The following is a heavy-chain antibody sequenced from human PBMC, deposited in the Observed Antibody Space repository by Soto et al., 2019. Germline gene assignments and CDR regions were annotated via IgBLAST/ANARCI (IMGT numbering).Heavy chain of an antibody. V-gene: IGHV4-39*01. CDR3: ARLVVGATRYGMDV. CDR2: IYYSGST. J-gene: IGHJ6*02. D-gene: IGHD1-26*01. Sequence: SETLSLTCTVSGGSIISSSYYWGWIRQPPGKGLEWIGSIYYSGSTYYNPSLKSRVTISVDTSKNQFSLKLSSVTAADTAVYYCARLVVGATRYGMDVWGQGTTVTVSS. CDR1: GGSIISSSYY.